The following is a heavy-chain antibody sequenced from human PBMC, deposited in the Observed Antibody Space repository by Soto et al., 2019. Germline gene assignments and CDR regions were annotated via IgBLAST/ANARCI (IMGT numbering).Heavy chain of an antibody. CDR3: AADVLRFLEWLFPRFDP. CDR1: GGSISSSSYY. V-gene: IGHV4-39*01. Sequence: SETLSLTCTVSGGSISSSSYYWGWIRQTPGKGLEWIGSIYYSGSTYYNPSLKSRVTISVDTSKNQFSLELSSVTAADTAVYYCAADVLRFLEWLFPRFDPWGQGTLVTVSS. D-gene: IGHD3-3*01. J-gene: IGHJ5*02. CDR2: IYYSGST.